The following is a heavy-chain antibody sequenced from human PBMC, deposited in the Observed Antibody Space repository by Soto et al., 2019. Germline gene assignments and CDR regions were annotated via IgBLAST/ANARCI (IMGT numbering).Heavy chain of an antibody. Sequence: QVQLVQSGAEVKKPGSSVKVSCKASGGTFSSYAISLVRQAPGQGLEWMGGIIPIFGTANYAQKFQGRVTITADKSTSTAYMELSSLRSEDTAVYYCARDLGYCSGGSCYVRGWFDPWGQGTLVTVSS. CDR3: ARDLGYCSGGSCYVRGWFDP. CDR2: IIPIFGTA. V-gene: IGHV1-69*06. J-gene: IGHJ5*02. CDR1: GGTFSSYA. D-gene: IGHD2-15*01.